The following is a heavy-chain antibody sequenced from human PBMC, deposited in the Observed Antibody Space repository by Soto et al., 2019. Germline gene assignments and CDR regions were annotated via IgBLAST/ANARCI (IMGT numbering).Heavy chain of an antibody. CDR2: IDPSDSQT. D-gene: IGHD3-22*01. CDR3: ARQIYDSDTGPNFQYYFDS. V-gene: IGHV5-10-1*01. CDR1: GYSFAGYW. J-gene: IGHJ4*02. Sequence: PGESLKISCKGSGYSFAGYWITWVRQKPGKGLEWMGRIDPSDSQTYYSPSFRGHVTISASKSITTVFLQWSSLRASDTAMYYCARQIYDSDTGPNFQYYFDSWGQGTPVTVSS.